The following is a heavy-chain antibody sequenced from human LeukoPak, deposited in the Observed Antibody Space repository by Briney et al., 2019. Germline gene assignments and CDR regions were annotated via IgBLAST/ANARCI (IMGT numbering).Heavy chain of an antibody. CDR3: AKDGYVWGSYLNY. CDR2: IIPILGIA. J-gene: IGHJ4*02. V-gene: IGHV1-69*04. Sequence: GASVKVSCKASGGTFSSYAISWVRQAPGQGLEWMGRIIPILGIANYAQKFQGRVTITADKSTSTAYMELSSLRAEDTALYYCAKDGYVWGSYLNYWGQGTLVTVSS. CDR1: GGTFSSYA. D-gene: IGHD3-16*02.